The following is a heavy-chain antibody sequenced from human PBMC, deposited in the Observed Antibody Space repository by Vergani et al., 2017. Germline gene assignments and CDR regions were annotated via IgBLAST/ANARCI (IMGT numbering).Heavy chain of an antibody. CDR2: ISWNSGSI. CDR3: AKGVRGVMGNDAFDI. J-gene: IGHJ3*02. CDR1: GFTFDDYA. V-gene: IGHV3-9*01. Sequence: EVQLVESGGGLVQPGRSLRLSCAASGFTFDDYAMHWVRQAPGKGLEWVSGISWNSGSIGYADSVKGRFTISRDNAKNSLYLQMNSLRAEDTALYYCAKGVRGVMGNDAFDIWGQGTMVTVS. D-gene: IGHD3-10*01.